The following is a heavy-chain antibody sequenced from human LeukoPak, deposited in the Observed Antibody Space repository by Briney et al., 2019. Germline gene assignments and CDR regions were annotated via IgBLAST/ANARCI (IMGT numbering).Heavy chain of an antibody. V-gene: IGHV4-4*07. CDR3: AKTEGYFDY. CDR1: GSSIRSYD. Sequence: SETLSLTCTVSGSSIRSYDWSWIRQPAGQGPEWIGRIYNDGSTNYNPSLKSRVTMSVDTSKNQFSLKLSSVTAADTAVYYCAKTEGYFDYWGQGTLVTVSS. J-gene: IGHJ4*02. CDR2: IYNDGST.